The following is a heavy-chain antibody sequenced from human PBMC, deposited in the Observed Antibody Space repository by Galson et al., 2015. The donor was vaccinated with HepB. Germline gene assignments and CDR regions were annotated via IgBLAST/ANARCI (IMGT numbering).Heavy chain of an antibody. CDR2: IRSKAYGGTT. D-gene: IGHD3-22*01. Sequence: SLRLSCAASGFTFGDYAMSWFRQAPGKGLEWVGFIRSKAYGGTTEYAASVKGRFTISRDDSKSIAYLQMNSLKTEDTAVYYCTRDLHDSSGYYYRGMDAFDIWGQGTMVTVSS. CDR1: GFTFGDYA. J-gene: IGHJ3*02. CDR3: TRDLHDSSGYYYRGMDAFDI. V-gene: IGHV3-49*03.